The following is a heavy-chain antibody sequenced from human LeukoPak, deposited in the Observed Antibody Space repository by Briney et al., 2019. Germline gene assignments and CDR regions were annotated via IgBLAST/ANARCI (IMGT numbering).Heavy chain of an antibody. CDR2: IYYSGST. CDR3: ATQSSHGYNSL. Sequence: SGTLSLTCAVYGGTFSGYYWSWIRQPPGKGLEWIGSIYYSGSTYYNPSLKSRVTISVDTSKNQFSQKLSSVTAADTAVYYCATQSSHGYNSLWGQGTLVTVSS. V-gene: IGHV4-34*08. D-gene: IGHD5-24*01. CDR1: GGTFSGYY. J-gene: IGHJ4*02.